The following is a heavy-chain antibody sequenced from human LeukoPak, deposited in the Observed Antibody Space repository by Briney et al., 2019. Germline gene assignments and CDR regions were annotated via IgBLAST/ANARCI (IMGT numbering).Heavy chain of an antibody. CDR1: GFTFSSYG. D-gene: IGHD3-22*01. J-gene: IGHJ3*02. CDR2: ISYDGSNK. CDR3: AKDKPITMIVAQIGAFDI. Sequence: GRSLRLSCAASGFTFSSYGMHWVRQAPGKGLEWVAVISYDGSNKYYADSVKGRFTISRDNSKNTLYLQMNSLRAEDTAVYYCAKDKPITMIVAQIGAFDIWGQGTMVTVSS. V-gene: IGHV3-30*18.